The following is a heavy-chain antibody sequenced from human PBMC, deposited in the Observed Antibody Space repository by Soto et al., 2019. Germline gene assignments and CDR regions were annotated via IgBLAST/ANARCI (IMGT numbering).Heavy chain of an antibody. Sequence: EVQLLESGGGLVQPGGSLRLSCAASGFTFSSYAMSWVRQAPGKGLEWVSAISGSGGSTYYADSVKGRFTISRDNSKHTLYLQMNSLRAEDTAVYYCAKAAPSIVVTRLHAFDIWGQGTMVTVSS. V-gene: IGHV3-23*01. CDR3: AKAAPSIVVTRLHAFDI. CDR2: ISGSGGST. D-gene: IGHD2-15*01. CDR1: GFTFSSYA. J-gene: IGHJ3*02.